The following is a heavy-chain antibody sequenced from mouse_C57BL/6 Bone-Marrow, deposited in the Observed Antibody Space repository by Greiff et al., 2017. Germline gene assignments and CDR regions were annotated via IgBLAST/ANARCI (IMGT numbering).Heavy chain of an antibody. CDR3: TTGGISLAY. V-gene: IGHV14-4*01. J-gene: IGHJ3*01. CDR1: GFNIKDDY. CDR2: IDPGNGDT. Sequence: VQLQQSGAELVRPGASVKLSCTASGFNIKDDYMHWVKQRPEQGLEWIGWIDPGNGDTEYASKFQGKATLTAATSSSPAYLQLSSLTSEDTAVYYSTTGGISLAYWGQGTLVTVSA.